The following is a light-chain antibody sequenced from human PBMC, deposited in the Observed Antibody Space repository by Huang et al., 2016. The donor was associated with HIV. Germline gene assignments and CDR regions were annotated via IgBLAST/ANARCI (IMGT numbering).Light chain of an antibody. CDR1: QSLLHSNGHNY. Sequence: DIVLVQSPASLSVTPGEAASITCRSSQSLLHSNGHNYLDWYWQKPGQSTQLLIYLGSIQAAGVPDRFSGSDAVTDFTLRINRVEAGDVGVYYCMQGLQTWTFGQGTKVEI. CDR3: MQGLQTWT. J-gene: IGKJ1*01. V-gene: IGKV2-28*01. CDR2: LGS.